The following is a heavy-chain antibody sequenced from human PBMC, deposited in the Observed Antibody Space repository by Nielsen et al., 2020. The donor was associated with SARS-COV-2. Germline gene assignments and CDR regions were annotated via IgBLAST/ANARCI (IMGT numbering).Heavy chain of an antibody. Sequence: SETLSLTCAVSGDSVSSHDWWTWVRQSPGKGLEWIGEVSHSESTNYNPSLKSRVTLSMDKSKNQFSLRLTSVSAADTAVYFCARGDLVVVPSPLLGLGPIFYYFCLDVWGKGTTVIVSS. CDR2: VSHSEST. CDR3: ARGDLVVVPSPLLGLGPIFYYFCLDV. CDR1: GDSVSSHDW. V-gene: IGHV4-4*02. J-gene: IGHJ6*03. D-gene: IGHD2-2*02.